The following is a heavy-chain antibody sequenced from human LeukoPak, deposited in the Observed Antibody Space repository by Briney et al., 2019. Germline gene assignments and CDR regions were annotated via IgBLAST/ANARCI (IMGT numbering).Heavy chain of an antibody. CDR3: SYFYDSSGHYIY. D-gene: IGHD3-22*01. V-gene: IGHV3-23*01. J-gene: IGHJ4*02. CDR1: GLTFSSYA. Sequence: GGSLRLSCAASGLTFSSYAMSWVRQAPGKGLEWVSAISGSGDSAYYADSVKGRFTISRDNSKNTLYLQMNSLRAEDTAIYYCSYFYDSSGHYIYWGQGTLVTVSS. CDR2: ISGSGDSA.